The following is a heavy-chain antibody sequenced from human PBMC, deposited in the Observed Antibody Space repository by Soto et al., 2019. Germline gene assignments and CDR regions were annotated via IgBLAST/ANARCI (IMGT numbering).Heavy chain of an antibody. J-gene: IGHJ4*02. V-gene: IGHV3-74*01. CDR3: GRDQGYCSGGSCYVAGY. D-gene: IGHD2-15*01. Sequence: EVQLVESGGGLVQPGGSLRLSCAASGFTFSSYWMHWVRQVPGKGLVWVSRINSDGSSTGYADSVMGRFTISRDNAKNTLYLQMNSLRAEDTAVYYCGRDQGYCSGGSCYVAGYWGQGTLVTVSS. CDR2: INSDGSST. CDR1: GFTFSSYW.